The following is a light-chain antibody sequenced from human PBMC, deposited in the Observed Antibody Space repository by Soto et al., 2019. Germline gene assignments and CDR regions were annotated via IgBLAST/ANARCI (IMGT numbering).Light chain of an antibody. CDR3: QQYHNWPPYT. CDR2: GAS. J-gene: IGKJ2*01. CDR1: KSVSTN. Sequence: EIVMTQSPATLSVSPGERATLSSRAIKSVSTNLAWYHQKPGQAPRPLMYGASTRATGIPARFSGSGSGTEFTLTISSLQSEDFAVYYCQQYHNWPPYTFGQGTKLEIK. V-gene: IGKV3-15*01.